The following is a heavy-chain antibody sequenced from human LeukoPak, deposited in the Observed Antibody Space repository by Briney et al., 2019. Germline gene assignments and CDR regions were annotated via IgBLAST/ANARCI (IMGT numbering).Heavy chain of an antibody. V-gene: IGHV1-2*02. Sequence: GASVKVSCKASGYTFTGYYMHWVRQAPGQGLEWMGWINPNSGGTNYAQKFQGRVTMTRHTSISTAYMELSRLSSDDTAVYYSARAVSFGGLIAVGYYFDYWGQGTLVTVSS. CDR3: ARAVSFGGLIAVGYYFDY. CDR1: GYTFTGYY. D-gene: IGHD3-16*02. J-gene: IGHJ4*02. CDR2: INPNSGGT.